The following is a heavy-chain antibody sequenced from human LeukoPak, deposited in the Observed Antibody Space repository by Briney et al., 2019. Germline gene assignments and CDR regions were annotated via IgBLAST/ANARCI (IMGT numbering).Heavy chain of an antibody. CDR3: ASSSMVRGVFDY. D-gene: IGHD3-10*01. CDR2: IYSGGST. V-gene: IGHV3-66*01. CDR1: GFTVSSNY. Sequence: PGGSLRLSCAASGFTVSSNYMSWVRQAPGKGLEWVSVIYSGGSTYYADSVKGRFTISRDNSKNTLYLQMSSLRAEDTAVYYCASSSMVRGVFDYWGQGTLVTVSS. J-gene: IGHJ4*02.